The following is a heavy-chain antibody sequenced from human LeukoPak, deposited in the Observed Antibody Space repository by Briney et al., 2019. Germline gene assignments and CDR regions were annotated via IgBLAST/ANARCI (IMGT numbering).Heavy chain of an antibody. CDR3: ARGLGGSYYFDH. CDR2: IIHSGGT. D-gene: IGHD1-26*01. V-gene: IGHV4-34*01. CDR1: GGSFSGYY. J-gene: IGHJ4*02. Sequence: SETLSLTCAVYGGSFSGYYWSWIRQPPGKGLDWIGEIIHSGGTNYNPSLKSRVTISVDTSKNRFSLNLNSINAADTAVYYCARGLGGSYYFDHWGQGTLVTVSS.